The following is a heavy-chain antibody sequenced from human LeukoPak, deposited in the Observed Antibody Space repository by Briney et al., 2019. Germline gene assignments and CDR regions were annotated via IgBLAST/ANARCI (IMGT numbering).Heavy chain of an antibody. CDR1: GGTFSNFA. D-gene: IGHD4-11*01. Sequence: ASVKVSCSASGGTFSNFAFSWVRQAPGQGLEWLGGIIPIFGTANYAQKFQGRVTITADESTSTAYMELSSLRSEDAAVYYCARDGSSYSNYRPPPYYYYYYGMDVWGQGTTVTVSS. CDR2: IIPIFGTA. V-gene: IGHV1-69*13. J-gene: IGHJ6*02. CDR3: ARDGSSYSNYRPPPYYYYYYGMDV.